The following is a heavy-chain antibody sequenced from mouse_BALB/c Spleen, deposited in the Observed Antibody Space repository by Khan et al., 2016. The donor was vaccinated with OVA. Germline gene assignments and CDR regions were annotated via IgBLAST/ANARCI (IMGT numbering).Heavy chain of an antibody. CDR2: VSTGGGYT. Sequence: EVQLQESGGDLVKPGGSLKLSCAASGFTFSTYGMSWVRQTPDKRLEWVATVSTGGGYTYYPASFQRRFTIPRDNAKNTLYLQMSGLKSEDTAMFYCTRLAYYYDSEGFDYWGQGTLVTVSA. V-gene: IGHV5-6*01. CDR3: TRLAYYYDSEGFDY. D-gene: IGHD1-1*01. J-gene: IGHJ3*01. CDR1: GFTFSTYG.